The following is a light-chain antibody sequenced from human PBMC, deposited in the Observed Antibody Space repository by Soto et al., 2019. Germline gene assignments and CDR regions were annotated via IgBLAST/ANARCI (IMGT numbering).Light chain of an antibody. CDR2: DAS. CDR1: QSINTW. J-gene: IGKJ1*01. CDR3: QQYNAPWA. V-gene: IGKV1-5*01. Sequence: DIQMTQSPSTLSASVGDRVSITCRAGQSINTWLAWYQQKSGKAPKLLIYDASKLESGVPSRFSGSGSETDFTLTIYNLQPDDFATYYCQQYNAPWAFGQGTKVEIK.